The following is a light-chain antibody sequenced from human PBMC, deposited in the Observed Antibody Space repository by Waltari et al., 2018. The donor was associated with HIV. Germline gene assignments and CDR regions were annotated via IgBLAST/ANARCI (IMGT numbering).Light chain of an antibody. CDR1: SGSIANNY. CDR3: QSYDSFSEL. V-gene: IGLV6-57*01. Sequence: NFMLTQPHSVSESPGKTVTISCTRSSGSIANNYVQWYQQRPGSSPTTVLYEDNQRPSGVPDRFSGSIDSSSNSASLSISGLKTEDEADYFCQSYDSFSELFGGGTKLTVL. CDR2: EDN. J-gene: IGLJ2*01.